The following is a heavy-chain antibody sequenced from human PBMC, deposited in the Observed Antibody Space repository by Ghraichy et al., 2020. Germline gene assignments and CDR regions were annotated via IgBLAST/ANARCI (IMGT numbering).Heavy chain of an antibody. CDR2: ISWNSGSR. CDR3: AKAPSMTLVRGTFDL. D-gene: IGHD3-10*01. J-gene: IGHJ2*01. Sequence: GGSLRLSCAASGFTFNDYAMHWVRQVPGKGLEWVSGISWNSGSRGYADSVRGRFTISRDNAKNSLYLQMNSVRAYETAFYYCAKAPSMTLVRGTFDLWGRGTLVTVSS. CDR1: GFTFNDYA. V-gene: IGHV3-9*01.